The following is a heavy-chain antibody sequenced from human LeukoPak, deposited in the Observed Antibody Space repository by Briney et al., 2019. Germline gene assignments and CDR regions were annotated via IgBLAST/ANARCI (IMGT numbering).Heavy chain of an antibody. CDR1: GFTFSSYW. J-gene: IGHJ5*02. CDR3: VRGGESTWS. D-gene: IGHD2-15*01. V-gene: IGHV3-74*01. CDR2: INNDGSGT. Sequence: PGGSLRLSCAASGFTFSSYWMHWVRQAPGKGPVWVSRINNDGSGTTYADSVKGRSTISRDDAKNTLYLQTNSLRAEDTAVYYCVRGGESTWSWGQGTLVTVSS.